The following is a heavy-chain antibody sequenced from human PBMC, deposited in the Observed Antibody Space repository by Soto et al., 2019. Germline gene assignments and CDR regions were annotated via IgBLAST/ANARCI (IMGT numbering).Heavy chain of an antibody. J-gene: IGHJ5*01. D-gene: IGHD1-1*01. Sequence: QVQLVPSGAEVQKPEASVKDSCKASRGTFCSYAVNWVRQAPGQGLEWMVGIIPLSGKPNYSQKFQDRVTITADESTSTAYMELSSLRSEYTSVYYCAREHVDWNCFESWGQGSLVTVAS. CDR2: IIPLSGKP. CDR1: RGTFCSYA. V-gene: IGHV1-69*01. CDR3: AREHVDWNCFES.